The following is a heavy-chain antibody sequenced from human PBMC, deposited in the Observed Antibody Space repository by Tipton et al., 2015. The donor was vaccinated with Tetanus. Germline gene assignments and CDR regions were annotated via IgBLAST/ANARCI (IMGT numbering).Heavy chain of an antibody. CDR2: VYNSGST. CDR1: GASISSYY. V-gene: IGHV4-4*07. CDR3: ARGVWFGPGPKYYFDY. D-gene: IGHD3-10*01. J-gene: IGHJ4*02. Sequence: LRLSCTVSGASISSYYWSWIRQPAGKGLEWIGRVYNSGSTDYNPSLKSRLAMSLDTSKNQFSLKLSSVTAADTAVYYCARGVWFGPGPKYYFDYWGQGTLVTVSS.